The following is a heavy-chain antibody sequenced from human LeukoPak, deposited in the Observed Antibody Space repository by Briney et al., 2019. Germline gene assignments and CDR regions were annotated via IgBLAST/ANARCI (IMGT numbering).Heavy chain of an antibody. CDR2: VYPADSDT. V-gene: IGHV5-51*01. Sequence: GESLKISCQASGFRFHNFWTGWVRQMPGKALEWMGIVYPADSDTRYTPSFEGQVSISVDKSISTAYLQWTSLKASDTAMYYCARLSDYTNYNYYMDVWGKGTPVTVSS. J-gene: IGHJ6*03. CDR3: ARLSDYTNYNYYMDV. CDR1: GFRFHNFW. D-gene: IGHD4-11*01.